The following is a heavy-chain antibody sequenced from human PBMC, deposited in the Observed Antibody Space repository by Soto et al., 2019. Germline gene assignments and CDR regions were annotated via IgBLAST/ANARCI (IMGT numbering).Heavy chain of an antibody. CDR2: ISWDGGST. CDR3: AKDWAGYSNYGTTYYYYGMDV. D-gene: IGHD4-4*01. J-gene: IGHJ6*02. CDR1: GFTFDDYT. V-gene: IGHV3-43*01. Sequence: GGSLRLSCAASGFTFDDYTMHWVRQAPGKGLEWVSLISWDGGSTYYADSVKGRFTISRDNSKNSLYLQMNSLRTEDTALYYCAKDWAGYSNYGTTYYYYGMDVWGQGTTVTVSS.